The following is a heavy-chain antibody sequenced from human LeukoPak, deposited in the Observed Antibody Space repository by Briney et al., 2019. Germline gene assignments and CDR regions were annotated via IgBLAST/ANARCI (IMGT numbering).Heavy chain of an antibody. V-gene: IGHV3-66*01. CDR3: AKDGGYIRGWYPYYFDY. CDR1: ILPHHRPY. J-gene: IGHJ4*02. Sequence: GGSLRLFCAAWILPHHRPYVSCATQAPGRGREWGSVLCSCGDTYYSDSGKGRFTNSRDNSKNTLYRQMNGLRAEDTAVYYCAKDGGYIRGWYPYYFDYWGQGTLVTVSS. D-gene: IGHD6-19*01. CDR2: LCSCGDT.